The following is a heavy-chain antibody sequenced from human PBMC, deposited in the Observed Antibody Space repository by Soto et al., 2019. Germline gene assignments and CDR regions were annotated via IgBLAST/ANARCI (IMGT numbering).Heavy chain of an antibody. J-gene: IGHJ4*02. CDR3: ARGDAYYDILTGYLDS. Sequence: SETLSLTCTVSGGSISSYYWSWIRQPPGKGLEWIGYIYYSGSTYYNPSLKSRVTISVDTSKNQFSLKLSSVTAADTAVYYCARGDAYYDILTGYLDSWGQGTLVTGSS. V-gene: IGHV4-59*08. D-gene: IGHD3-9*01. CDR1: GGSISSYY. CDR2: IYYSGST.